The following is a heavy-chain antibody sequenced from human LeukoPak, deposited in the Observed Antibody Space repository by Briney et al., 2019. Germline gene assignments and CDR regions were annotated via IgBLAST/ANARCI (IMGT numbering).Heavy chain of an antibody. J-gene: IGHJ4*02. D-gene: IGHD4/OR15-4a*01. CDR1: GFTFSSYG. Sequence: PGGSLRLSCAASGFTFSSYGMHWVRQAPGKGLEWVAFIRYEGSEKYYADSVKGRFTISRDNSKNTLYLEMNSLRAEDTAVYYCARRAGAYSHPYDYWGQGTLVTVSS. V-gene: IGHV3-30*02. CDR2: IRYEGSEK. CDR3: ARRAGAYSHPYDY.